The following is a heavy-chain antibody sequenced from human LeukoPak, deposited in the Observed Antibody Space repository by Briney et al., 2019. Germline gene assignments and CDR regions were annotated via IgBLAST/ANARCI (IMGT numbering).Heavy chain of an antibody. J-gene: IGHJ4*02. CDR2: ISGDGSST. CDR1: GFTFDDYA. D-gene: IGHD4-17*01. CDR3: AKRAYGEFDY. Sequence: SGGSLRLSCAASGFTFDDYAMHWVRQAPGKGLEWVSLISGDGSSTYYADSVKGRFTISRDNSKNTLYLQMNSLRAEDTALYYCAKRAYGEFDYWGQGTLVTVSS. V-gene: IGHV3-43*02.